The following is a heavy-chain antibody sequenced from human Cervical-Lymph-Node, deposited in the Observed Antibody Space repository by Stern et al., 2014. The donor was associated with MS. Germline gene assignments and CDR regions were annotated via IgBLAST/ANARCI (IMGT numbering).Heavy chain of an antibody. CDR3: ARSYYYDSSGYYRGGAFDI. CDR2: IYTSGST. V-gene: IGHV4-61*02. Sequence: QVQLQESGPGLMKPSQTLSLTCTVSGGSISSGSYYWSWIRQPAGKGLEWIGRIYTSGSTNYNTSLKSRVTISVDTSQNQFSLKLGSVTAADTAEYYCARSYYYDSSGYYRGGAFDIWGQGTMVTVSS. D-gene: IGHD3-22*01. CDR1: GGSISSGSYY. J-gene: IGHJ3*02.